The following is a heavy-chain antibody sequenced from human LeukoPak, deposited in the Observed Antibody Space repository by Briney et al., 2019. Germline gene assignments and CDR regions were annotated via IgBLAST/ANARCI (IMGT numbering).Heavy chain of an antibody. J-gene: IGHJ4*02. CDR3: ASEKRVPAATPGY. D-gene: IGHD2-2*01. CDR2: INPNSGGT. CDR1: GYTFTRYG. V-gene: IGHV1-2*02. Sequence: ASVKVSCKASGYTFTRYGISWVRQAPGQGLEWMGWINPNSGGTNYAQKFQGRVTMTRDTSISTAYMELSRLRSDDTAVYYCASEKRVPAATPGYWGQGTLVTVSS.